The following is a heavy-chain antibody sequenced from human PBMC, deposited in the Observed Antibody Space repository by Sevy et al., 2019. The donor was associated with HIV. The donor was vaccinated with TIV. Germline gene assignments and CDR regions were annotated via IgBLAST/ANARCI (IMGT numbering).Heavy chain of an antibody. CDR2: ISYDGSNK. CDR3: ARDFAAAGTYYFDY. D-gene: IGHD6-13*01. CDR1: GFTFSSYA. V-gene: IGHV3-30-3*01. Sequence: GGSLRLSCAASGFTFSSYAMHWVRQAPGKGLESVAVISYDGSNKYYADSVKGRFTISRDNSKNTLYLQMNSLRAEDTAVYYCARDFAAAGTYYFDYWGQGTLVTVSS. J-gene: IGHJ4*02.